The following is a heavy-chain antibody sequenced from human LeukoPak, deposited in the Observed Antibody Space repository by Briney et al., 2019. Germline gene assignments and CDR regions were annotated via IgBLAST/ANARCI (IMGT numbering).Heavy chain of an antibody. V-gene: IGHV3-30*18. J-gene: IGHJ3*02. Sequence: PGRSLRLSCAASGFTFSSYGMHWVRQAPGKGLEWVAVISYDGSNKYYADSVKGRFTISRDNSKNTLYLQMNSLRAEDTAVYYCAKVKRYYYDSSGSPDAFDIWGQGTMVTVSS. CDR1: GFTFSSYG. CDR3: AKVKRYYYDSSGSPDAFDI. D-gene: IGHD3-22*01. CDR2: ISYDGSNK.